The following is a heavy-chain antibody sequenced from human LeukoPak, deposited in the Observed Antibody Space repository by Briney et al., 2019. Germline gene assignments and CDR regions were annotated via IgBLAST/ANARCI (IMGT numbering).Heavy chain of an antibody. D-gene: IGHD3-3*01. CDR3: ARGPFVRSPLYFDY. CDR2: IYYSGST. J-gene: IGHJ4*02. V-gene: IGHV4-31*03. Sequence: SETLSLTCTVSGGSISSGGYYWRWLRQHPVKGLEWIGNIYYSGSTYYNPSLKSRVTISVDTSKNQFSLRLSSVTAADTAVYHCARGPFVRSPLYFDYWGQGTLVTVSS. CDR1: GGSISSGGYY.